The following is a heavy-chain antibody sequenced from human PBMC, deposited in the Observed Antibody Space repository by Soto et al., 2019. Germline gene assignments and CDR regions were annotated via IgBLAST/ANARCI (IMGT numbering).Heavy chain of an antibody. D-gene: IGHD3-3*01. V-gene: IGHV3-23*01. CDR3: AKARRELRFLEWLSVYYFDY. J-gene: IGHJ4*02. CDR1: GFSFSSYA. CDR2: ISGSGGST. Sequence: EVQLLESGGGLVQPGGSLRLSCAASGFSFSSYAMSWVRQAPVKGVEWVSAISGSGGSTYFADSVKGRFTISRDNSKNTLYLQMNSLRAEDTAVHYCAKARRELRFLEWLSVYYFDYWGQGTLVTVSS.